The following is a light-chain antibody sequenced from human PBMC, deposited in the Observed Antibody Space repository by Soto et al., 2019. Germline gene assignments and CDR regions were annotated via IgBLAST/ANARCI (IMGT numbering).Light chain of an antibody. CDR2: AAS. CDR3: QQRYSTAWT. V-gene: IGKV1-39*01. CDR1: QSISTY. J-gene: IGKJ1*01. Sequence: DIQMTQSPSSLSASVGDRVTMTCRASQSISTYVNWYQEKPGEAPKLLIFAASSLQSGVPSRFSGSGSGTDFALTISSMQPEEFATYYCQQRYSTAWTFGQGTKVDIK.